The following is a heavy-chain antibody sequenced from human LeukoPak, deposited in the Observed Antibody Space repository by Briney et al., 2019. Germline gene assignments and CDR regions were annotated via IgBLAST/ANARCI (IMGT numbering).Heavy chain of an antibody. V-gene: IGHV3-30*18. J-gene: IGHJ4*02. CDR2: ISYDGTNK. CDR3: AKDAGYYDSSGYLIEEAPFDY. D-gene: IGHD3-22*01. CDR1: GFTFSSYG. Sequence: GRSLRLSCAASGFTFSSYGMHWVRQAPGKGLEWVAVISYDGTNKYNADSVKGRFTISRDNSKNTLYLQMNSLRAEDTAVYYCAKDAGYYDSSGYLIEEAPFDYWGQGTLVTVSS.